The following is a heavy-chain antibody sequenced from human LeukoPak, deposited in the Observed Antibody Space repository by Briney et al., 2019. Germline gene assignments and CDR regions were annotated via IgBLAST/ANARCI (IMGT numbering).Heavy chain of an antibody. CDR1: GGSFSGYY. D-gene: IGHD3-10*01. V-gene: IGHV4-34*01. J-gene: IGHJ4*02. Sequence: SETLSLTCAVYGGSFSGYYWSWIRQPPGKGLEWIGEINHSGSTNYNPSLKSRVTISVDTSKNQFSLKLSSVTAADTAVYYCARGRGYGSGSYALVYGYWGQGTLVTVSS. CDR3: ARGRGYGSGSYALVYGY. CDR2: INHSGST.